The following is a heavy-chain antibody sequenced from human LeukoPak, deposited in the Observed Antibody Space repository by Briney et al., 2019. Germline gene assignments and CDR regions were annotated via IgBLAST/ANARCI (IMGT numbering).Heavy chain of an antibody. CDR3: ARLVTYYYGSGSYGYFDY. CDR1: GGSFSGYY. CDR2: INHSGST. J-gene: IGHJ4*02. D-gene: IGHD3-10*01. Sequence: PSETLSLTCAVYGGSFSGYYWSWIRQPPGKGLEWIGEINHSGSTNYNPSLKSRVTISVDTSKNKFSLKLSSVTAADTAVYYCARLVTYYYGSGSYGYFDYWGQGTLVTVSS. V-gene: IGHV4-34*01.